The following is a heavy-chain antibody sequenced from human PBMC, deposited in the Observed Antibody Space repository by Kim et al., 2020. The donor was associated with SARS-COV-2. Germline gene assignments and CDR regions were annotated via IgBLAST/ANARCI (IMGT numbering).Heavy chain of an antibody. Sequence: SRKCRFTISRDNSKNTLYLQMNSLRAEDTAVYYCAGAMVRGVIITGGMDVWGQGTTVTVSS. D-gene: IGHD3-10*01. J-gene: IGHJ6*02. CDR3: AGAMVRGVIITGGMDV. V-gene: IGHV3-53*01.